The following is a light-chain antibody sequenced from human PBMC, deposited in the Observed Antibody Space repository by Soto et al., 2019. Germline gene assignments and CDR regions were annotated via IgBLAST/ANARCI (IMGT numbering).Light chain of an antibody. CDR3: QQSFSTLLYT. CDR1: QSISSY. V-gene: IGKV1-39*01. CDR2: AAS. Sequence: IQMTQSPSSLSASVGDRVTITCRASQSISSYLNWYQQKPGKAPKLLIYAASSLQSGVPSRFSGSGSGTEFTLTISSLQPQDFATYYCQQSFSTLLYTFGPGTKLDIK. J-gene: IGKJ2*01.